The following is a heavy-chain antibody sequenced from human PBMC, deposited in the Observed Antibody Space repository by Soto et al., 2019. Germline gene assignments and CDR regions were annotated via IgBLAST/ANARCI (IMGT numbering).Heavy chain of an antibody. V-gene: IGHV4-61*08. Sequence: SETLSLTCAVSGGSISSGGYSWSWIRQPPGKGLEWIGYIYNDGSTLYNPSLKSRVTISVDTSKNQFSLRLSSVTAADTAIYYCAGDIRTGSYRFDYWGQGTLVTVSS. CDR2: IYNDGST. D-gene: IGHD1-26*01. CDR1: GGSISSGGYS. CDR3: AGDIRTGSYRFDY. J-gene: IGHJ4*02.